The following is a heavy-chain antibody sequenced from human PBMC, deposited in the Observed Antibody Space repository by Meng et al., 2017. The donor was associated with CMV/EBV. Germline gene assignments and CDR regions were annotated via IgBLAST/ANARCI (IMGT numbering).Heavy chain of an antibody. J-gene: IGHJ4*02. D-gene: IGHD1-14*01. Sequence: KVSCKGSGYTFTTYWIGWVRQMPGKGLEWMGIIYAGDSDTRYSPSFEGQVTISVDKSISTAYLQWSSLKASDTAMYYCAREEPRGGYFDYWGQGTLVTVSS. V-gene: IGHV5-51*01. CDR3: AREEPRGGYFDY. CDR1: GYTFTTYW. CDR2: IYAGDSDT.